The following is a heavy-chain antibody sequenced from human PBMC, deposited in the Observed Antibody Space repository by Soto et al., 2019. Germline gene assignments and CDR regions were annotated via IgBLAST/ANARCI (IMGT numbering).Heavy chain of an antibody. CDR2: IWYDGSDK. D-gene: IGHD2-8*01. CDR1: GFTFSSYG. V-gene: IGHV3-33*01. J-gene: IGHJ6*02. Sequence: QVQLVESGGGVVQPGRSLRLSCAASGFTFSSYGMYWVRQAPGKGLEWVAVIWYDGSDKYYADSVKGRFTISRDNSKNTLYLQMNSLRVEDTAVYYCARGALNNYYYYGMYIWGQGTTVTVSS. CDR3: ARGALNNYYYYGMYI.